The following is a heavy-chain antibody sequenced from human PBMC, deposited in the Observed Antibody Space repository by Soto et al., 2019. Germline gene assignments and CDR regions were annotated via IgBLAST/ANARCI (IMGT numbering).Heavy chain of an antibody. Sequence: QLQLQESGPGLVKPSETLSLTCSVSGGSITTSSYNWDWIRQPPGQGLEWIGTIYYDGSTSYNPSPKSQVTISVDTTDNHFALKVNSVTAAVTAVYYCAIFYGNAFDDWGRGTVVTVSS. CDR3: AIFYGNAFDD. D-gene: IGHD3-10*01. CDR2: IYYDGST. CDR1: GGSITTSSYN. J-gene: IGHJ3*01. V-gene: IGHV4-39*02.